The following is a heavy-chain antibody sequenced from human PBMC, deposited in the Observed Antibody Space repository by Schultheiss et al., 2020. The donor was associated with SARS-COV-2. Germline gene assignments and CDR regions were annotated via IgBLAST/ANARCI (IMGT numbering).Heavy chain of an antibody. D-gene: IGHD3-22*01. CDR2: IKSKTDGGTT. J-gene: IGHJ4*02. V-gene: IGHV3-15*01. Sequence: GGSLRLSCAASGFTFSNAWMSWVRQAPGKGLEWVGRIKSKTDGGTTDYAAPVKGRFTISRDDSKNTLYLQMNSLKTEDTAVYYCTTDWEYYDFFREGPIDYWGQGTLVTVSS. CDR3: TTDWEYYDFFREGPIDY. CDR1: GFTFSNAW.